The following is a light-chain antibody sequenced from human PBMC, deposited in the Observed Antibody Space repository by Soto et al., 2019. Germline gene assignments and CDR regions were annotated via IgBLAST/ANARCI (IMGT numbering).Light chain of an antibody. Sequence: QAVVTQPPSVSGAPGQRVTISCTGSSSNIGGAYDVHWYQQLPGTAPKLLIYADKYRPSGVPDRFSGSKSGTSASLAITGLQAEDEADYYCQSYDSSLNGYVFGTGTKPHRP. V-gene: IGLV1-40*01. J-gene: IGLJ1*01. CDR1: SSNIGGAYD. CDR3: QSYDSSLNGYV. CDR2: ADK.